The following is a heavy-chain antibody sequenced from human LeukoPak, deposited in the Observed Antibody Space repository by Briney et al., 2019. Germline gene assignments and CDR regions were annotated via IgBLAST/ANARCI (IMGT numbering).Heavy chain of an antibody. CDR3: ARCARRGGVDAFDI. V-gene: IGHV4-59*01. CDR1: GGSISSYY. J-gene: IGHJ3*02. D-gene: IGHD3-10*01. CDR2: IYYSGST. Sequence: SETLSLTCTVSGGSISSYYWSWIRQPPGKGLEWIGYIYYSGSTNYNPSLKSRVTISVDTSKNQFSLKLSSVTAADTAVYYCARCARRGGVDAFDIWGQGTMVTVSS.